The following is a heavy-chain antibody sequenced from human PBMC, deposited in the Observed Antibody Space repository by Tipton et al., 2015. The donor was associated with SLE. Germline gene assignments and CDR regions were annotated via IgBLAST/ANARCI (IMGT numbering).Heavy chain of an antibody. CDR3: ARSGPPTLRDRLLGAFDI. D-gene: IGHD3-22*01. CDR1: GGSFSGYY. V-gene: IGHV4-34*01. CDR2: INHSGST. Sequence: LVKPSETLSLTCAVYGGSFSGYYWSCIRQPPGKGLEWIGEINHSGSTNYNPSLKSRVTMSLDTSKNQFSLKLSSVTAADTAVYYCARSGPPTLRDRLLGAFDIWGQGTLVTVSS. J-gene: IGHJ3*02.